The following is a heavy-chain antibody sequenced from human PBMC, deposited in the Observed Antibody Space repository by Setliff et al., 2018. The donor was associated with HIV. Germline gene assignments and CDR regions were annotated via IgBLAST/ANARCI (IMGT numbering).Heavy chain of an antibody. Sequence: PSETLSLTCTVSGGSISSYYWSWIRQPPGKGLEWIGYIYYSGSTNYNPSLKSRVTISVDTSKNQFSLKLSSVTAADTAVYYCARHSITLVVGVPERDDAFDIWGQGTMVTVSS. CDR1: GGSISSYY. CDR2: IYYSGST. D-gene: IGHD3-22*01. CDR3: ARHSITLVVGVPERDDAFDI. J-gene: IGHJ3*02. V-gene: IGHV4-59*08.